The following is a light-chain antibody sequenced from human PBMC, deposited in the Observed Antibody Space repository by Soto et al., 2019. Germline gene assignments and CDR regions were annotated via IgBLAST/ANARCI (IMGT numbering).Light chain of an antibody. CDR3: QQTSSFPLT. J-gene: IGKJ4*01. CDR2: AAS. Sequence: DIQMTQSPSFVSASVGDRVTITCRASQGITSWLAWYQQKPGRAPKLLIHAASSLESGVPSRFSVSGSGTDFTLTIRSLQPEDFATYYCQQTSSFPLTFGGGTKVEIK. V-gene: IGKV1-12*01. CDR1: QGITSW.